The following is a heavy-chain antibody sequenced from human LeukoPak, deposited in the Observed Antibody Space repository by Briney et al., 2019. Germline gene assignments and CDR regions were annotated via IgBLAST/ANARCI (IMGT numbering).Heavy chain of an antibody. CDR2: IYYSGST. CDR1: GGSISSYY. J-gene: IGHJ4*02. D-gene: IGHD6-13*01. Sequence: SETLSLTCTVSGGSISSYYWSWIRQPPGKGLEWIGYIYYSGSTNYNPSLKSRVTISVDTSKNQFSLKLSSVTAADTAVYYCARADLPELYSSSWYYFDYWGQGTLVTVSS. CDR3: ARADLPELYSSSWYYFDY. V-gene: IGHV4-59*01.